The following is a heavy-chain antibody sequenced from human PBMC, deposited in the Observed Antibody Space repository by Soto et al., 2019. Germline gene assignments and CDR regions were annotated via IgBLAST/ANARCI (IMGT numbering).Heavy chain of an antibody. CDR2: IIPILGIA. V-gene: IGHV1-69*02. Sequence: QVQLVQSGAEVKKPGSSVKVSCKASGGTFSSYTISWVRQAPGQGPEWMGRIIPILGIANYAQKFQGRVTITADKSTSTAYMELSSLRSEDTAVYYCARGGCSGGSCYSFYYYGMDVWGQGTTVTVSS. CDR3: ARGGCSGGSCYSFYYYGMDV. J-gene: IGHJ6*02. D-gene: IGHD2-15*01. CDR1: GGTFSSYT.